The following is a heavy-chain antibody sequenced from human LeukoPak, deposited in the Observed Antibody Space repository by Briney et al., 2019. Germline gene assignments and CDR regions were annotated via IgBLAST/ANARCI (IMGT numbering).Heavy chain of an antibody. CDR1: GGTFSSYA. CDR3: ARGYSGYDNND. Sequence: GASVTVSCKASGGTFSSYAISWVRQAPGQGLEWMGGIIPIFGTANYAQKSQGRVTITADESTSTAYMELSSLRSEDTAVYYCARGYSGYDNNDWGQGTLVTVSS. J-gene: IGHJ4*02. V-gene: IGHV1-69*13. D-gene: IGHD5-12*01. CDR2: IIPIFGTA.